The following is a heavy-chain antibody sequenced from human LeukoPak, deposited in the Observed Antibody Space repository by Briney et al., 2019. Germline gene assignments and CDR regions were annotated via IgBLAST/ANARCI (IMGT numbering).Heavy chain of an antibody. CDR3: ARGYCSGGSCYFARHNWFDP. CDR2: INPNSGGT. D-gene: IGHD2-15*01. V-gene: IGHV1-2*04. J-gene: IGHJ5*02. Sequence: ASVKVSCKASGYTFTGYYMHWVRQAPGQGLEWMGWINPNSGGTNYAQKFQGWVTMTRDTSISTAYMELSRLRSDDTAVYYCARGYCSGGSCYFARHNWFDPWGQGTLVTVSS. CDR1: GYTFTGYY.